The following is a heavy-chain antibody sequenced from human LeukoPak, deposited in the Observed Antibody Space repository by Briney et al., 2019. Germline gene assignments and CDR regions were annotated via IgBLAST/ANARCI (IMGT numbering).Heavy chain of an antibody. V-gene: IGHV3-30*02. CDR2: IRYDGSNK. D-gene: IGHD3-10*01. CDR1: GFTFSSYG. CDR3: AKDPGFMVRGARGYFDY. Sequence: GGSLRLSCAASGFTFSSYGMHWVRQAPGKGLEWVAFIRYDGSNKYYADSVKGRFTISRDNSKNTLYLQMNSLIAEDTAVYYCAKDPGFMVRGARGYFDYWGQGTLVTVSS. J-gene: IGHJ4*02.